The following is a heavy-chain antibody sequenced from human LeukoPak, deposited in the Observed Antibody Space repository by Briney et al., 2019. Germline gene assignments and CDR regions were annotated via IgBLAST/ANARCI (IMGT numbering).Heavy chain of an antibody. CDR1: GGAFSGYY. CDR2: INHSGST. V-gene: IGHV4-34*01. CDR3: ARLRRFYGSGSYYKGNAFDI. D-gene: IGHD3-10*01. J-gene: IGHJ3*02. Sequence: TSETLSLTCGVYGGAFSGYYWSWIRKPPGKGLDWIGEINHSGSTNYNPSLKSRVTISVDTSKNQFSLKLSSVTAADTAVYYCARLRRFYGSGSYYKGNAFDIWGQGTMVTVSS.